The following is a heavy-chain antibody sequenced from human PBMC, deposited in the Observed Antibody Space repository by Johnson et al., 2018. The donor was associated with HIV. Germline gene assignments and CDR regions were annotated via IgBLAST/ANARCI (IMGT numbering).Heavy chain of an antibody. CDR2: IYSGVST. Sequence: QVQLVESGGGVVQPGGSLRLSCVASGFTFSSYAMHWVRQAPGKGLEWVSVIYSGVSTYYADSVKGRFTISRDNSKNTLYLQMNSLRAEDTTMYYCARGGVGYSGSYHDAFDLWGQGTMVTVSS. CDR1: GFTFSSYA. V-gene: IGHV3-NL1*01. CDR3: ARGGVGYSGSYHDAFDL. D-gene: IGHD1-26*01. J-gene: IGHJ3*01.